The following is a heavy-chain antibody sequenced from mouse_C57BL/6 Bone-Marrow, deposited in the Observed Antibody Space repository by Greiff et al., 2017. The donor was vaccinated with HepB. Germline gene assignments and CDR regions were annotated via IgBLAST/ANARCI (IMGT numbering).Heavy chain of an antibody. V-gene: IGHV1-19*01. CDR3: ARLRYPAWFAY. D-gene: IGHD1-1*01. CDR1: GYTFTDYY. Sequence: EVQLQQSGPALVKPGASVKMSCKASGYTFTDYYMNWVKQSHGKSLEWIGVINPYNGGTSYNQKFKGKATLTVDKSSSTAYMELNSLTSEDSAVYYCARLRYPAWFAYWGQGTLVTVSA. CDR2: INPYNGGT. J-gene: IGHJ3*01.